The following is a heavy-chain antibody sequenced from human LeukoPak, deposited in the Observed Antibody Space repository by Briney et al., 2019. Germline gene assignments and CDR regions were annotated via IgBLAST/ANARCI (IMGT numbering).Heavy chain of an antibody. CDR3: AREIRGYCTNGVCYEVPWFDP. Sequence: SETLSLTCTVSGGSISSHYWSWIRQPPGKGLEWIGYIYYSGSTNYNPSLKSRVTISVDTSKNHFSLKLSSVTAADTAVYYCAREIRGYCTNGVCYEVPWFDPWGQGTLVTVSS. J-gene: IGHJ5*02. CDR2: IYYSGST. CDR1: GGSISSHY. V-gene: IGHV4-59*11. D-gene: IGHD2-8*01.